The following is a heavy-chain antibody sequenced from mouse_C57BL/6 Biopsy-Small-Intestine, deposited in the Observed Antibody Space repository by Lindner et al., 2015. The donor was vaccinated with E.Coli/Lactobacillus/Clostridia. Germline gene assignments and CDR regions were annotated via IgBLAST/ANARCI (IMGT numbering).Heavy chain of an antibody. CDR3: TKGYRNFDY. Sequence: VQLQESGADLVWPGASVKLSCTTSGFNIKDAYINWVKQRPAQGLVWIGWIDPENGDTEYASKFQGKTTITADTSSDTAFLQLSSLTSEDTAVYYCTKGYRNFDYWGQGATLTVSS. CDR2: IDPENGDT. J-gene: IGHJ2*01. CDR1: GFNIKDAY. D-gene: IGHD2-14*01. V-gene: IGHV14-4*01.